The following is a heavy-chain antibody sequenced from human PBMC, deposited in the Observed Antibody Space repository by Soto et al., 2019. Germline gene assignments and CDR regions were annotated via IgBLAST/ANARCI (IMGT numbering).Heavy chain of an antibody. CDR1: GYTFTSYG. CDR3: ARVKGTVVTAYYYGMDV. CDR2: ISAYNGNT. Sequence: SVKVSCKASGYTFTSYGISWVRQAPGQGLEWMGWISAYNGNTDYAQKLQGRVTMTTDTSTSTAYMELRSLRSDDTAVYYCARVKGTVVTAYYYGMDVWGQGTTVTVSS. D-gene: IGHD2-15*01. V-gene: IGHV1-18*01. J-gene: IGHJ6*02.